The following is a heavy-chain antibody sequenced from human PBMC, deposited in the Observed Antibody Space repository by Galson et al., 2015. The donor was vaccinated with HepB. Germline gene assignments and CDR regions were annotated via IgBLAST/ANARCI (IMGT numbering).Heavy chain of an antibody. CDR1: GFTFSSYS. Sequence: SLRLSCAASGFTFSSYSMNWVRQAPGKGLEWVSSISDSSSYIYYEDSVKGRFTISRDNAKNSLYLQMNSLRAEDTAVYYCARDSSGWYYFDYWGQGALVTVSS. D-gene: IGHD6-19*01. CDR3: ARDSSGWYYFDY. V-gene: IGHV3-21*04. CDR2: ISDSSSYI. J-gene: IGHJ4*02.